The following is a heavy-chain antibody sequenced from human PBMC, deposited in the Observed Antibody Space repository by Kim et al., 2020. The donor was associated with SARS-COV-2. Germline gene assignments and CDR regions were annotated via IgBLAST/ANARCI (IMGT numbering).Heavy chain of an antibody. V-gene: IGHV4-59*08. Sequence: SETLSLTCTVSGASISKYYWSWIRQTPGKGLECLGYIFYTGFTSHNPSLKSRVTISIDTSKNQFSLKLSSVTAADTAVYYCPRHGTTEVPAVKRAFDNWSKGKMVTCSS. CDR2: IFYTGFT. D-gene: IGHD2-2*01. J-gene: IGHJ3*02. CDR3: PRHGTTEVPAVKRAFDN. CDR1: GASISKYY.